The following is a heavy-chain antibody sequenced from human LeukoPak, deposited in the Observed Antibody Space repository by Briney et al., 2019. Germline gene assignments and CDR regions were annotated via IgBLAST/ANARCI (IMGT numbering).Heavy chain of an antibody. Sequence: GGSLRLSCAASGFTVSSNYMSWVRQAPGKGLEWVSYIGTSGSTVYYADSVKGRFTISRDNAKNSLYLQMNSLRAEDTAVYYCARTYYYGSGNYNDAFDIWGQGTMVTVSS. J-gene: IGHJ3*02. V-gene: IGHV3-11*01. CDR1: GFTVSSNY. CDR2: IGTSGSTV. CDR3: ARTYYYGSGNYNDAFDI. D-gene: IGHD3-10*01.